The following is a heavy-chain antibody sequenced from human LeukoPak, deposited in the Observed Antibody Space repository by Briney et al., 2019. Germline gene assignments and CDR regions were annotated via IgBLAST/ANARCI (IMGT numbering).Heavy chain of an antibody. D-gene: IGHD5-24*01. CDR2: IYYSGRT. CDR1: GGSISSGVYY. CDR3: ARGIRWLQLSYFDY. J-gene: IGHJ4*02. Sequence: HPAETLSLTCPVSGGSISSGVYYWSWIRQHPGKGLEWIGYIYYSGRTCYNSSLKGRVTISVDTSKNQFSLKLSSVTAADTAVYYCARGIRWLQLSYFDYWGQGTLVTVSS. V-gene: IGHV4-31*03.